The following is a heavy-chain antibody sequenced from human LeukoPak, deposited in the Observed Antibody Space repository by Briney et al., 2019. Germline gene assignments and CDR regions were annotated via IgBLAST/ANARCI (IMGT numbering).Heavy chain of an antibody. CDR1: GFDFSSYG. CDR3: AKDIGDYSNYYYMDV. Sequence: GGSLRLSCAASGFDFSSYGMHWVRQAPGKGLEWVAVISYDGSNKYYADSVKGRFTISRDNSKNTLYLQMNSLRAEDTAVYYCAKDIGDYSNYYYMDVWGKGTTVTVSS. D-gene: IGHD4-11*01. CDR2: ISYDGSNK. J-gene: IGHJ6*03. V-gene: IGHV3-30*18.